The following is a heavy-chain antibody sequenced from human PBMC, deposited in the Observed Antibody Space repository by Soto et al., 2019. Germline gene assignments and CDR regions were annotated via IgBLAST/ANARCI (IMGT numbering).Heavy chain of an antibody. CDR2: INPSGGST. Sequence: QVQLVQSGAEVKKPGASVKVSCEASGYTFTSYYMHWVRQAPGQGLEWMGIINPSGGSTSYAQKFQGRVTMTRDTSTSTVYMELSSLRSEDTAVYYCARDRVDTAMVGYYGMDVWGQGTTVTVSS. D-gene: IGHD5-18*01. V-gene: IGHV1-46*01. CDR3: ARDRVDTAMVGYYGMDV. J-gene: IGHJ6*02. CDR1: GYTFTSYY.